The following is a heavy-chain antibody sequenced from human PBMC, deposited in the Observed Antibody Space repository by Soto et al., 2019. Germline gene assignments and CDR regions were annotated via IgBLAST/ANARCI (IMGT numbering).Heavy chain of an antibody. J-gene: IGHJ4*02. D-gene: IGHD6-13*01. CDR1: GLTFSSYS. CDR2: ISSSSSYI. V-gene: IGHV3-21*01. Sequence: GGSLRLSCAASGLTFSSYSMNWVRQAPGKGLEWVSSISSSSSYIYYADSVKGRFTISRDNAKNSLYLQMNSLRAEDTAVYYCARASWKSIAAAGTPFDYWGQGTLVTVSS. CDR3: ARASWKSIAAAGTPFDY.